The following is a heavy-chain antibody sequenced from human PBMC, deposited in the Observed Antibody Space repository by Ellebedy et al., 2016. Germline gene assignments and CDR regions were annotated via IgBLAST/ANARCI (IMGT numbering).Heavy chain of an antibody. V-gene: IGHV3-30-3*01. D-gene: IGHD2-15*01. CDR1: GFTFSNSP. CDR2: ISYDGSNK. Sequence: GESLKISCAASGFTFSNSPMHWVRQAPGKGLEWVAVISYDGSNKYNADSVKGRFTISRDNSKNTLYLQMNSLRTEDTALYYCARDRPDSGGFDAWGQGTLVTVSS. J-gene: IGHJ5*02. CDR3: ARDRPDSGGFDA.